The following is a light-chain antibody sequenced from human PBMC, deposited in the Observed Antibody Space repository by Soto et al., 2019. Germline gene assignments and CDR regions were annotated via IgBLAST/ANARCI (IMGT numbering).Light chain of an antibody. CDR2: GAS. V-gene: IGKV3-15*01. J-gene: IGKJ5*01. CDR3: QQRSNWPPEVT. Sequence: EIVMTQSPATLSVSPGERATLSCRASQSVSSNVAWYQQIPGQTPRLLIYGASTRATGIPVRFSGSGSGTDFTLTISSLEPEDFAVYYCQQRSNWPPEVTFGQGTRLEIK. CDR1: QSVSSN.